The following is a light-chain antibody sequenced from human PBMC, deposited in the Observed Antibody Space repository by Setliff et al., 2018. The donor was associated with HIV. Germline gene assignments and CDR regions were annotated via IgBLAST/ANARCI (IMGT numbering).Light chain of an antibody. CDR3: CSYAGIYTLRV. Sequence: QSALAQPASVSGSLGQSITISRTGTSSDVGSYNLVSWYQQSPGKAPKLMIYEVNKRPSGVSNRFSGSKSGNTASLTISGLQAEDETDYYCCSYAGIYTLRVFGTGTRSPS. CDR2: EVN. J-gene: IGLJ1*01. CDR1: SSDVGSYNL. V-gene: IGLV2-23*02.